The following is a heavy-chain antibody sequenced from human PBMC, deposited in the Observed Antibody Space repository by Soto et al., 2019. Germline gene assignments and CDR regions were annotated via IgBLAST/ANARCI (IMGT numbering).Heavy chain of an antibody. CDR1: GFTFSSYW. J-gene: IGHJ4*02. CDR3: ARVDDSAWYTRDY. Sequence: VQLVESGGGLVQPGGSLRLSCGAYGFTFSSYWMNWVRQAPGKGLEWVANIKQDGSETSYVDSVKGRFTISRDNAKNSLYLQMNSLRAEDTAVYYCARVDDSAWYTRDYWGQGTLVTVSS. CDR2: IKQDGSET. V-gene: IGHV3-7*01. D-gene: IGHD6-19*01.